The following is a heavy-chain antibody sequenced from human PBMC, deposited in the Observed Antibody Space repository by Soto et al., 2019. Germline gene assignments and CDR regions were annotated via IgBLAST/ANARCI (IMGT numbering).Heavy chain of an antibody. CDR3: AREGDNIRYCSSTSCSSDY. J-gene: IGHJ4*02. Sequence: GGSLRLSCAASGFTFSSYSMNSVRQAPGKGLEWVSYIISSSGTIYYADSVKGRFTISRDNAKSSLYLQTNSLRAEDTAVYYCAREGDNIRYCSSTSCSSDYWGEGTLVTVSS. CDR1: GFTFSSYS. V-gene: IGHV3-48*01. CDR2: IISSSGTI. D-gene: IGHD2-2*01.